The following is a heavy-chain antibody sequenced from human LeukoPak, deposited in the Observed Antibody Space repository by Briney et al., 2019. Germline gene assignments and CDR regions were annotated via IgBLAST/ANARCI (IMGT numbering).Heavy chain of an antibody. V-gene: IGHV4-39*01. Sequence: ASETLSLTCTVSGGSISGSDYYWGWIRQPPGKGLEWVGSIFYSGSTYYNPSLKSRVTISVDTSKNEFSLKLTSVTAADTAVYYCTRRYGDYNLDYWGQGTLVTVSS. D-gene: IGHD4-17*01. J-gene: IGHJ4*02. CDR3: TRRYGDYNLDY. CDR2: IFYSGST. CDR1: GGSISGSDYY.